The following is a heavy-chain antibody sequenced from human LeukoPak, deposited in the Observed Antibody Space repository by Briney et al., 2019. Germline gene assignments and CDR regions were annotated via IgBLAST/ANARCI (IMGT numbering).Heavy chain of an antibody. D-gene: IGHD5-24*01. CDR3: APEGDGYIFFDY. CDR2: KSYGGCNK. Sequence: PGVSLRLSCAAPGFTFSSYGMHWVRQAPGKGLEWVAVKSYGGCNKYYADSVKGRFTISRDNSKNTLYLQMNSLRVEDTAVYYCAPEGDGYIFFDYWGQGTLVTVSS. V-gene: IGHV3-30*03. J-gene: IGHJ4*02. CDR1: GFTFSSYG.